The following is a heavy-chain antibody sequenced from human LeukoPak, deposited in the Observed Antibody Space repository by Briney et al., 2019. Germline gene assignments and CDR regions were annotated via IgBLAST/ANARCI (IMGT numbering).Heavy chain of an antibody. V-gene: IGHV5-51*01. D-gene: IGHD1-7*01. J-gene: IGHJ5*02. CDR2: IYPGDSYT. Sequence: GESLKISCKGSGYSFTSYWIGWVRQMPGKGLEWMGIIYPGDSYTRYSPSFQGQVTISADKSISTAYLQWSSLKASDTAMYYCARRGYNWNYGASGFWFDPWGQGTLVTVSS. CDR1: GYSFTSYW. CDR3: ARRGYNWNYGASGFWFDP.